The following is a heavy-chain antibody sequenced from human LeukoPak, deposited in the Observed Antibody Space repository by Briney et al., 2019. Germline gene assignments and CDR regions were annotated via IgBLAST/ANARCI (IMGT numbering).Heavy chain of an antibody. D-gene: IGHD5-12*01. V-gene: IGHV4-59*01. Sequence: PSATLSLTCTVSGASINSNFWSWIRQPPGKGMEWIGYIRYGGSSGYNPSLESRVAISADPSKSQLSLNLRSVTAADTAVYYCAGGQIDWLRSPGTIYYLDSWGQGTLVTVSS. CDR1: GASINSNF. J-gene: IGHJ4*02. CDR2: IRYGGSS. CDR3: AGGQIDWLRSPGTIYYLDS.